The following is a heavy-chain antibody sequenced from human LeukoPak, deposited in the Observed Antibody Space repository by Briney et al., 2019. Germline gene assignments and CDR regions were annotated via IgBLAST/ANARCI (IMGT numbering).Heavy chain of an antibody. V-gene: IGHV1-46*04. J-gene: IGHJ4*02. CDR1: GYTLISYY. Sequence: SVKASCKTSGYTLISYYMHSVRQAPGQELEWIGIINPGGGGKNYTQKKQGKVTMTRDTSTSTVYMEVSILRSEDTAVYYWARGSYNQVYYWGQGTVITVS. CDR3: ARGSYNQVYY. D-gene: IGHD3-10*01. CDR2: INPGGGGK.